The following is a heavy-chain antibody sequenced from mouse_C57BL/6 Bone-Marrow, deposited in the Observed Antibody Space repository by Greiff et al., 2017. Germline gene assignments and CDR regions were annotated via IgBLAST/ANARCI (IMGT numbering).Heavy chain of an antibody. Sequence: EVQVVESGEGLVKPGGSLKLSCAASGFTFSSYAMSWVRQTPEKRLEWVAYISSGGDYIYYADTVKGRFTIARDNARNTLYLQRSRLKYEDTAMYYSTRDGYYAMDYWGQGTSVTVSS. J-gene: IGHJ4*01. D-gene: IGHD2-3*01. CDR2: ISSGGDYI. CDR1: GFTFSSYA. V-gene: IGHV5-9-1*02. CDR3: TRDGYYAMDY.